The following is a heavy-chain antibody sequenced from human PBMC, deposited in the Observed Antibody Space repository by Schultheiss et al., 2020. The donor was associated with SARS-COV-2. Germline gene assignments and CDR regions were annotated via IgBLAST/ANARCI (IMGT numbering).Heavy chain of an antibody. CDR2: ISAYNGNT. V-gene: IGHV1-18*01. J-gene: IGHJ5*02. CDR3: ARAKATGTNWFDP. D-gene: IGHD1-1*01. Sequence: ASVKVSCKASGYTFTSYGISWVRQAPGQGLEWMGWISAYNGNTNYAQKLQGRVTMTTDTSTSTAYMELSSLRSEDTAVYYCARAKATGTNWFDPWGQGTLVTVSS. CDR1: GYTFTSYG.